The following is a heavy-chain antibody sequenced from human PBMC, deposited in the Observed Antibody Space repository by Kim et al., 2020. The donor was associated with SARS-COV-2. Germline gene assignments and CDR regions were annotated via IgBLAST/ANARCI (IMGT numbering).Heavy chain of an antibody. D-gene: IGHD3-22*01. CDR3: ARVSRGYYDSNWFDP. CDR2: INHSGST. V-gene: IGHV4-34*01. Sequence: SETLSLTCAVYGGSFSGYYWSWIRQPPGKGLEWIGEINHSGSTNYNPSLKSRVTISVDTSKNQFSLKLSSVTAADTAVYYCARVSRGYYDSNWFDPWGQGTLVTVSS. CDR1: GGSFSGYY. J-gene: IGHJ5*02.